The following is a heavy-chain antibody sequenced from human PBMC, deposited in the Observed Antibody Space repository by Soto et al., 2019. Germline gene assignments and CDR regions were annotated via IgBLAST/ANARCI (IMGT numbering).Heavy chain of an antibody. CDR1: GFTFSTYV. CDR2: ISGTGGST. CDR3: ARDGNRLRVPAY. V-gene: IGHV3-23*01. Sequence: GSLRLSCAASGFTFSTYVLSWIRQAPGKGLEWVSAISGTGGSTYYADSVKGRFTISRDNSKNTLYVQMNSLRVEDTAVYYCARDGNRLRVPAYSGQGTLDIGSS. D-gene: IGHD2-2*01. J-gene: IGHJ1*01.